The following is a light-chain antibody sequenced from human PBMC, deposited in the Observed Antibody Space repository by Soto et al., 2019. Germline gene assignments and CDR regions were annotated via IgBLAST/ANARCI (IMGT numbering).Light chain of an antibody. Sequence: QSALTQPPSVSGSPGQSVTISCTGTSSDVGSYNRVSWYQQPPGTAPKLMIYEVSNRPSGVPDRFSGSKSGNTASLTISGLQAEDEADYYCSFYTRRSTWVFGGGTKGTVL. CDR2: EVS. J-gene: IGLJ3*02. CDR3: SFYTRRSTWV. CDR1: SSDVGSYNR. V-gene: IGLV2-18*01.